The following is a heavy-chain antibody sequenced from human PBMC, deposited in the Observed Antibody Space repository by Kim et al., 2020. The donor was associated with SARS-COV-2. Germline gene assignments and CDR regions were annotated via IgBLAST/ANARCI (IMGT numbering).Heavy chain of an antibody. J-gene: IGHJ6*02. V-gene: IGHV3-15*01. D-gene: IGHD6-19*01. CDR1: GFSFSKTW. CDR2: IKSTTDGGTT. CDR3: ATNGIGWYLGGMDV. Sequence: GGSLRLSCEASGFSFSKTWMIWVRQTPGKGLDWVGRIKSTTDGGTTEYAAPVKGRFTVSRDESKNTLYLQMNSLKTEDTGVYYCATNGIGWYLGGMDVWGQGTTVTVFS.